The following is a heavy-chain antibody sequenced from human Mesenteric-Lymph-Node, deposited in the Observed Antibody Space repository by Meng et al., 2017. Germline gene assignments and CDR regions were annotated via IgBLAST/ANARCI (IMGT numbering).Heavy chain of an antibody. D-gene: IGHD4-17*01. Sequence: QGQPQESGPGLVTPAGTSSLTCDVSGGSIRNDQWWNWVRQAPGKGLEWIGEIYHSGRTNYNPSVKSRVSMSVDKSQNHFSLRLSSVTAADTAVYYCTTLYGDSISWGQGTLVTVSS. V-gene: IGHV4-4*02. CDR3: TTLYGDSIS. CDR1: GGSIRNDQW. CDR2: IYHSGRT. J-gene: IGHJ4*02.